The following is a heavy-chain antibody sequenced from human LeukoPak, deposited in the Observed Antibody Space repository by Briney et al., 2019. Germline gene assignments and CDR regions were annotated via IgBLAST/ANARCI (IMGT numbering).Heavy chain of an antibody. CDR3: AKDPIAVADPLDY. V-gene: IGHV3-48*03. D-gene: IGHD6-19*01. J-gene: IGHJ4*02. CDR2: IDISGNTI. Sequence: GGSLRLSCAASGFSFSDYEMNWVRQAPGKGLEWLSHIDISGNTIHYADSVEGRFTISRDNAKNSVYLQMNSLRAEDTAVYCCAKDPIAVADPLDYWGQGTLVTVSS. CDR1: GFSFSDYE.